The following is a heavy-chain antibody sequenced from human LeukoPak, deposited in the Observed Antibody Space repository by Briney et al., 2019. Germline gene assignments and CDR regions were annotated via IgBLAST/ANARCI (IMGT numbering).Heavy chain of an antibody. Sequence: PLETLSLTCTVSGGSISSHYWSWIRQPPGKGLEWIGYVYNSGSTKYNPALKSRVFISVDTSRNQFSLELNSVTAADTAMYYCARDRSLYNDFWSGYYAFDIWGQGTMVTVSP. J-gene: IGHJ3*02. D-gene: IGHD3-3*01. CDR1: GGSISSHY. V-gene: IGHV4-59*11. CDR3: ARDRSLYNDFWSGYYAFDI. CDR2: VYNSGST.